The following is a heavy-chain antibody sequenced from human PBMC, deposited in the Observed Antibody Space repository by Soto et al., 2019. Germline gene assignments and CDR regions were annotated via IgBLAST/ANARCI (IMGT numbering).Heavy chain of an antibody. V-gene: IGHV3-23*01. CDR2: ISGSGIST. CDR1: GFTFRSYA. Sequence: DVQLLESGGGLVQPGGSLRLSCAASGFTFRSYAMSWVRQAPGKGVEWVSGISGSGISTHYADSVKGRFTVSRDNSKNTLYLQMNSLRAEDTAVYNCAKEPVGPDWYFDLWGRGTLVTVSS. J-gene: IGHJ2*01. CDR3: AKEPVGPDWYFDL.